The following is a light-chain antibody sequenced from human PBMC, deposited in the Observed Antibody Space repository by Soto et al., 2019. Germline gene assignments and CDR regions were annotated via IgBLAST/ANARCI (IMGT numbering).Light chain of an antibody. CDR3: QQYGSSPWT. Sequence: IVMTQSPATLSVSPGERATLSCRASQSVIRNLAWYQQKPGQSPRLLIYAASRRATGIPDRFSGSGSGTDFTLTISRLEPEDFAVYYCQQYGSSPWTFGQGTKVDIK. V-gene: IGKV3-20*01. J-gene: IGKJ1*01. CDR2: AAS. CDR1: QSVIRN.